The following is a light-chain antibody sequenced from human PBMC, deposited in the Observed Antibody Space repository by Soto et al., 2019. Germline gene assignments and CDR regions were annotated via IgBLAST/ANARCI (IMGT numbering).Light chain of an antibody. CDR1: QSISQY. J-gene: IGKJ2*01. V-gene: IGKV1-5*01. Sequence: DIQMTQSPSSLSASVGDRVTITCRASQSISQYLAWYQQKPGKAPNLLIYDASTLQGGIPSRFSGSGSGTKFTLTISSLQPDDFATYYCQQYNSDSTFGQGTKLGIK. CDR3: QQYNSDST. CDR2: DAS.